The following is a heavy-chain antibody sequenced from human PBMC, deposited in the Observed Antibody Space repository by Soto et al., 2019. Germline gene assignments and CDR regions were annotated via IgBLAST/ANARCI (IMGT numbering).Heavy chain of an antibody. J-gene: IGHJ6*02. CDR2: IDHSGST. CDR3: ASGRPRPGSSSTLRPEHDYYGMDV. V-gene: IGHV4-34*01. CDR1: GGSLSRFY. Sequence: QVQLQQWGGGLLQPSETLSLTCAVNGGSLSRFYWNWIRQTPEKGLQWIGEIDHSGSTSYNPSLKSRVDISVDTSRNQVSLKLSFVTAADTAVYFCASGRPRPGSSSTLRPEHDYYGMDVWGRGTTVTV. D-gene: IGHD6-6*01.